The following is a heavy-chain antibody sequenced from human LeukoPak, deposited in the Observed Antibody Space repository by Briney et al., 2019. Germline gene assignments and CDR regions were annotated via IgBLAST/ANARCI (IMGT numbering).Heavy chain of an antibody. J-gene: IGHJ5*02. D-gene: IGHD3-9*01. Sequence: WESPLISCKGSGYIFTSYWIGWVRQMPGNGLEWMGIIYSGDSDTRYSPSFPGQVTISAEKSVSTAYLQCSSLKPSDTAMYYCARAGSGYPTDWVDPWGEGTLVADSS. CDR3: ARAGSGYPTDWVDP. CDR1: GYIFTSYW. V-gene: IGHV5-51*01. CDR2: IYSGDSDT.